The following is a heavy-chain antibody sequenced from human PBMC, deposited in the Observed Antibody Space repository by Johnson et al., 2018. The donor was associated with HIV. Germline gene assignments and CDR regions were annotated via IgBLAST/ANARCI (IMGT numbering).Heavy chain of an antibody. CDR2: ISYDGIKT. CDR1: GFTFSSYA. Sequence: QVQLVESGGGVVQPGRSLRLSCAASGFTFSSYAMHWVRQAPGKGLELVAVISYDGIKTYYVDSVKARFTISRDDARNTWYLQMNSLRAEDTAVYYCAKDLPPNSSWYGAPDAFDIWGQGTMVTVSS. CDR3: AKDLPPNSSWYGAPDAFDI. V-gene: IGHV3-30*04. J-gene: IGHJ3*02. D-gene: IGHD6-13*01.